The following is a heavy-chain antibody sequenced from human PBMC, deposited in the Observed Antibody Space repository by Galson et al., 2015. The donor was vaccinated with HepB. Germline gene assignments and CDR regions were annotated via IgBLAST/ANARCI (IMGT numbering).Heavy chain of an antibody. CDR3: ARSTVTTEVDYGMDV. CDR2: IYRSGST. D-gene: IGHD4-17*01. J-gene: IGHJ6*02. Sequence: TLSLTCTVSGGSISIGGHSWSWIRQPPGKGLEWIGYIYRSGSTFFNPSLKSRVTISLDRSKNQFSLNLTSVTAADTAVYYCARSTVTTEVDYGMDVWGQGTTVTVSS. V-gene: IGHV4-30-2*01. CDR1: GGSISIGGHS.